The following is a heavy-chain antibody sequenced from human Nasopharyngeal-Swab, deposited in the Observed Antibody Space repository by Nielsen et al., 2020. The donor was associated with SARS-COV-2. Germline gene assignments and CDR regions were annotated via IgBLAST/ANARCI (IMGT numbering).Heavy chain of an antibody. J-gene: IGHJ4*02. CDR1: GFTFNSYG. Sequence: GESLKISCAASGFTFNSYGMNWVRQAPGKGLQWVSYISGSTGTIYYADSVKGRFTISRDNAKNSLYLQMNSLREEDTAVYYCARNLASRGSSWCFDYWGQGTLVTVSS. D-gene: IGHD6-13*01. CDR3: ARNLASRGSSWCFDY. V-gene: IGHV3-48*02. CDR2: ISGSTGTI.